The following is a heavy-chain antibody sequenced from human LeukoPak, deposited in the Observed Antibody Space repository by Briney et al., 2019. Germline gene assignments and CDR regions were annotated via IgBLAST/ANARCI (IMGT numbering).Heavy chain of an antibody. CDR2: INHSGST. J-gene: IGHJ6*02. CDR1: GGSFSGYY. Sequence: SETLSLTCAVYGGSFSGYYWSWIRQPPGKGLEWFGEINHSGSTNYNPSLKSRVTISVDTSKNQFSLKLSSVTAADTAVYYFARQSPCSGGSCYLAYYYYYGMDVWGQGTTVTVSS. V-gene: IGHV4-34*01. D-gene: IGHD2-15*01. CDR3: ARQSPCSGGSCYLAYYYYYGMDV.